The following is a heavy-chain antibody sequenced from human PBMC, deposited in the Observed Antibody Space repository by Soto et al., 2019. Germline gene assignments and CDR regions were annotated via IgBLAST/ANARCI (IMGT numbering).Heavy chain of an antibody. J-gene: IGHJ4*02. CDR1: GFTFGDYA. CDR2: IRSKAYGGTT. CDR3: TRETYYYDSSGYAFDY. Sequence: GGSLRLSCTASGFTFGDYAMSRVRQAPGKGLEWVGFIRSKAYGGTTEYAASVKGRFTISRDDSKSIAYLQMNSLKTEDTAVYYCTRETYYYDSSGYAFDYWGQGTLVTVSS. V-gene: IGHV3-49*04. D-gene: IGHD3-22*01.